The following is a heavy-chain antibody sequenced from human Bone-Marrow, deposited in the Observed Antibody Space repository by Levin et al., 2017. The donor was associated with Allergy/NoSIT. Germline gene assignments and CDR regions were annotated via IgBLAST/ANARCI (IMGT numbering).Heavy chain of an antibody. CDR2: IDPNDSQK. CDR1: GFSFTNYC. V-gene: IGHV5-10-1*01. CDR3: ARHYQSPFYWHMDV. D-gene: IGHD2-8*02. Sequence: ASVKVSCKGSGFSFTNYCISWVRQLPGKGLEWVARIDPNDSQKIYNPSFQGHVTISVDKSISTAYLQWSSLEASDTAVYYCARHYQSPFYWHMDVWGKGTTVIVS. J-gene: IGHJ6*03.